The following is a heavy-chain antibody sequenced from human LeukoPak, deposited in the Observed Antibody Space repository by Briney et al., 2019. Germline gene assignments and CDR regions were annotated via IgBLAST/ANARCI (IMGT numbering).Heavy chain of an antibody. CDR2: IYHSGYT. V-gene: IGHV4-4*02. J-gene: IGHJ3*01. CDR1: GAFISGSNW. Sequence: PSGTLSLTCAVSGAFISGSNWWSWVRQPPGKGLEWIGEIYHSGYTNCNPSLKSRVTISVDKSKNQFSLKLSSVTAADTAVYYCASASSGWYDAFDVWGRGTVDMVSS. CDR3: ASASSGWYDAFDV. D-gene: IGHD6-19*01.